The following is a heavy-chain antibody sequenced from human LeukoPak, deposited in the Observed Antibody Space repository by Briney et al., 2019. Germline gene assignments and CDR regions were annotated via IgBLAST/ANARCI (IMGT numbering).Heavy chain of an antibody. CDR1: GFTFSSYS. J-gene: IGHJ5*02. V-gene: IGHV3-21*01. Sequence: PGGSLRLSCAASGFTFSSYSMTWVRQAPGKGLEWVSSISSSSSYIYYADSVKGRFTISRDNAKNSLYLQMNSLRAEDTAVYYCAREHAYSSSWTNWFDPWGQGTLVTVSS. CDR2: ISSSSSYI. D-gene: IGHD6-13*01. CDR3: AREHAYSSSWTNWFDP.